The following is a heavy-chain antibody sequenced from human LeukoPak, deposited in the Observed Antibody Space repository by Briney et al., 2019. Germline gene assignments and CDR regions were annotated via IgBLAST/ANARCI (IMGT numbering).Heavy chain of an antibody. V-gene: IGHV3-53*01. CDR1: GLIVSSSY. J-gene: IGHJ6*03. CDR2: IDRGGTT. CDR3: ARDGNYYDRSGSYFRYYYMDV. D-gene: IGHD3-22*01. Sequence: PGGSLRLSCVASGLIVSSSYMSWVRQAPGKGLEWVSVIDRGGTTYYAESVRGRFTTSRDNSKNTLYLQIDSLRVEDTAVYYCARDGNYYDRSGSYFRYYYMDVWGEGTTVTVSS.